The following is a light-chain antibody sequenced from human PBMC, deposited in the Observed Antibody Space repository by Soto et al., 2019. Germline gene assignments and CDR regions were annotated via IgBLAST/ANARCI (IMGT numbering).Light chain of an antibody. J-gene: IGLJ3*02. CDR1: SSDFGAYNY. CDR2: EFS. V-gene: IGLV2-14*03. Sequence: QSALTQPASVSGTPGQSITISCTGTSSDFGAYNYVSWYQQHPGKAPKLMIYEFSNRPSGVSNRFSGSKSANTASLTISGLQAGDEADYYCSSYTSSSTWLFGGGTQLTVL. CDR3: SSYTSSSTWL.